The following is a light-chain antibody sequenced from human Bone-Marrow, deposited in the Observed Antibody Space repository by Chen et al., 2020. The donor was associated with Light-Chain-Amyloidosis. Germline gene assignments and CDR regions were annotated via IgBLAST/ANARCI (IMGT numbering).Light chain of an antibody. CDR3: QQYGTSPLT. CDR2: GSS. J-gene: IGKJ4*01. Sequence: IVLTQTLGTLTLAPGEGANLSSRARQTMSSNYLTWYQQKFGQAPRLLIYGSSSRATGIPDRFTGSGSGTDFTLTINRLEPEDFAMYYCQQYGTSPLTFGGGTKVEIK. CDR1: QTMSSNY. V-gene: IGKV3-20*01.